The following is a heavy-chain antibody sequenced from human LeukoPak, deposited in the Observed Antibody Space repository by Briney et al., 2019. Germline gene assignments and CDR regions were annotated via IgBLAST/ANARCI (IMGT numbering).Heavy chain of an antibody. CDR2: ISADGSDA. D-gene: IGHD6-19*01. CDR3: AKGGVRPFGSGWYDY. V-gene: IGHV3-74*01. CDR1: GFPFSSYW. J-gene: IGHJ4*02. Sequence: QAGGSLRLSCAASGFPFSSYWMHWVRQASGKGLVWVSHISADGSDAIYADSVKGRFTVSRDNAKNTLYLQMNSLRAEDTAVYYCAKGGVRPFGSGWYDYWGQGTLVTVSS.